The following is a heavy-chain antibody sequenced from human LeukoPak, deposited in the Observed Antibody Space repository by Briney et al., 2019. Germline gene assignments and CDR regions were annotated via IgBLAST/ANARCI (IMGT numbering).Heavy chain of an antibody. Sequence: SETLSLTCTVSGGSISSYYWSWIRRPPGKGLEWIGYIYYSGSTNYNPSLKSRVTISVDTSKNQFSLKLSSVTAADTAVYYCARGGYYDSSGYDIDYWGQGTLVTVSS. CDR3: ARGGYYDSSGYDIDY. V-gene: IGHV4-59*01. CDR2: IYYSGST. CDR1: GGSISSYY. D-gene: IGHD3-22*01. J-gene: IGHJ4*02.